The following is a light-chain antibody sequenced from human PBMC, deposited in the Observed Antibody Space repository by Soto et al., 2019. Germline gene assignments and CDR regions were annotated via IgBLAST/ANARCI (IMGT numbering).Light chain of an antibody. CDR1: SSDVGGYNY. Sequence: QSALTQPASVSGSPGQSITISCTGTSSDVGGYNYVSWYQQHPGKAPKLLIYEVNNRPSGVSNRFSCSKSGNTASLTISGLQAEDDADYYCSSYTSSSTEVFGTGTKVTVL. CDR3: SSYTSSSTEV. J-gene: IGLJ1*01. V-gene: IGLV2-14*01. CDR2: EVN.